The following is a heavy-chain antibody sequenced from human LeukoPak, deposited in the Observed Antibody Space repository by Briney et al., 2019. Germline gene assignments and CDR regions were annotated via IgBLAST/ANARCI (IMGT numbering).Heavy chain of an antibody. CDR2: INPSGGST. CDR1: GYTFTSYY. V-gene: IGHV1-46*01. D-gene: IGHD2-15*01. J-gene: IGHJ4*02. Sequence: ASVKVSCKAFGYTFTSYYMHWVRQAPGQGLEWMGIINPSGGSTSYAQKFQGRVTMTRDTSTSTVYMELSSLRSGDTAVYYCATSVVVVAATGYSYGPFDYWGQGTLVTVSS. CDR3: ATSVVVVAATGYSYGPFDY.